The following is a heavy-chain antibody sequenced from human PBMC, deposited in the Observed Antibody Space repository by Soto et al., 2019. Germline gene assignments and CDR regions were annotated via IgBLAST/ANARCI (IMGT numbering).Heavy chain of an antibody. CDR1: GFTFSSYW. CDR2: INSDGSST. J-gene: IGHJ3*02. V-gene: IGHV3-74*01. Sequence: GGSLRLSCAASGFTFSSYWMHWVRQAPGKGLVWVSRINSDGSSTSYADSVKGRFTISRDNAKNTLYLQMNSLRAEDTAVYYCAREGELLLDAFDIWGQGTMVTVSS. CDR3: AREGELLLDAFDI. D-gene: IGHD1-26*01.